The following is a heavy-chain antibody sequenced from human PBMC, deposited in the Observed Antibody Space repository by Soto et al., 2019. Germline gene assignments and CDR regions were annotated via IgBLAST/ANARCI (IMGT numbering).Heavy chain of an antibody. CDR1: GGTFSSYT. D-gene: IGHD3-10*01. J-gene: IGHJ4*02. CDR2: IIPILGIA. V-gene: IGHV1-69*08. CDR3: ARDPHDYGSGSYDY. Sequence: QVQLVQSGAEVKKPGSSVKVSCKASGGTFSSYTISWVRQAPGQGLEWMGRIIPILGIANYAQKFQGRVTLTADKSTSTAYMELSSLRSEDTAVYYCARDPHDYGSGSYDYWGQGTLVTVSS.